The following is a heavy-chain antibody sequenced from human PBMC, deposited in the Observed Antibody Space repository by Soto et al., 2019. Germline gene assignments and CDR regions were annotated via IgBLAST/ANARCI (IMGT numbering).Heavy chain of an antibody. J-gene: IGHJ2*01. CDR1: GFTFSSYG. Sequence: QVQLVESGGGVVQPGRSLRLSCAASGFTFSSYGMHWVRQAPGKGLEWVAVISYDGSNKNYADSVKGRFTISRDNSKNTVYLQMNSLRAEDTAVYYCASPSRDGYNYWYFDLWGRGTLVTVSS. CDR3: ASPSRDGYNYWYFDL. CDR2: ISYDGSNK. D-gene: IGHD5-12*01. V-gene: IGHV3-30*03.